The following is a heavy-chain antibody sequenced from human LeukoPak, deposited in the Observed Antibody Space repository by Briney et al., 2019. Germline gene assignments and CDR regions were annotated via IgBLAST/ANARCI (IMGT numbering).Heavy chain of an antibody. CDR2: ISGSGGST. CDR3: AKDSRYSGSYRDY. D-gene: IGHD1-26*01. J-gene: IGHJ4*02. V-gene: IGHV3-23*01. Sequence: PGGSLRLSCAASGFTFSSYAMSWVRQAPGKGLEWVSAISGSGGSTYYADSVKGRFTISRDNSKNTLYLQMNSLRAEDTAVYDCAKDSRYSGSYRDYWGQGTLVTVSS. CDR1: GFTFSSYA.